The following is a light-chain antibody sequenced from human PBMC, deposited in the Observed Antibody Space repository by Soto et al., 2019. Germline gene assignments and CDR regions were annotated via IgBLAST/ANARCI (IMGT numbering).Light chain of an antibody. CDR2: SNN. CDR3: AAWDDSLNGVV. Sequence: QSVLTQPPSASGTPGQRVTISCSGSSSNIGSNTVNWYQQLPGTAPKLLMYSNNQRPSGVPDRFSGSKSGTSASLAISGLQSEDEADYYGAAWDDSLNGVVFGGGTKLTVL. CDR1: SSNIGSNT. V-gene: IGLV1-44*01. J-gene: IGLJ2*01.